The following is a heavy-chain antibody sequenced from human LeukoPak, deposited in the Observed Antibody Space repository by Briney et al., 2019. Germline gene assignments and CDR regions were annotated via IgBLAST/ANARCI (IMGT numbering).Heavy chain of an antibody. CDR1: GESFSGHY. J-gene: IGHJ4*02. CDR3: AKDPAKWSGRYNDY. V-gene: IGHV4-34*01. Sequence: SETLSLTCAVYGESFSGHYWNWIRQPPGKGLEWIGEINYSGSTNYNPSLKSRVNISVDTSKRQFSLRLSSVTAADTAVYYCAKDPAKWSGRYNDYWGQGTLVTVSS. D-gene: IGHD3-3*01. CDR2: INYSGST.